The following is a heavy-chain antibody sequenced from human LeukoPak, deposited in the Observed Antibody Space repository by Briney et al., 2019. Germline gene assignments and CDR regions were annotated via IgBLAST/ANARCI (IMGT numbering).Heavy chain of an antibody. CDR2: IYYSGST. Sequence: SETLSLTCTVSGGSISSYYWNWIRQPPGKGLEWIGYIYYSGSTNYNPSLKSRVTISVDTSKNQFSLKLNSVTAADTAVYYCASEVVATINPPYYYYYMDVWGKGTTVTISS. CDR3: ASEVVATINPPYYYYYMDV. CDR1: GGSISSYY. J-gene: IGHJ6*03. V-gene: IGHV4-59*01. D-gene: IGHD5-12*01.